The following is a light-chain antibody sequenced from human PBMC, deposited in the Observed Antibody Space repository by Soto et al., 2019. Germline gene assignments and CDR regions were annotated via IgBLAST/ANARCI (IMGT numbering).Light chain of an antibody. CDR2: GAS. J-gene: IGKJ1*01. CDR3: QQYDVSPRT. CDR1: QSISSTH. Sequence: EVVLTQSPGTLSLSPGERATLSCRASQSISSTHLAWYHQKPGQAPRPLIYGASSRAAGVPDRFSGSGSGTDFTLTVSRLETEGFAVYYCQQYDVSPRTFGQGTKVEIK. V-gene: IGKV3-20*01.